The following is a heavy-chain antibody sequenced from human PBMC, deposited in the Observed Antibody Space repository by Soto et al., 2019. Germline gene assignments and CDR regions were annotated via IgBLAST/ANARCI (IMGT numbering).Heavy chain of an antibody. D-gene: IGHD1-26*01. V-gene: IGHV3-11*06. Sequence: PGGSLRLSCAASGFTFSDYYMSWIRQAPGKGLEWVSYISSSSSYTKYADSVKGRFTISRDNAKNSLYLQMNSLRAEDTAVYYCARVARGSYYFWFDHWGQGTLVTVS. CDR3: ARVARGSYYFWFDH. CDR1: GFTFSDYY. CDR2: ISSSSSYT. J-gene: IGHJ5*02.